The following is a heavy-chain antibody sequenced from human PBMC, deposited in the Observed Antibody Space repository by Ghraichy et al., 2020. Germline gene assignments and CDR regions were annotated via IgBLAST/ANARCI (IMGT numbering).Heavy chain of an antibody. CDR1: GFKFSSFG. Sequence: GESLNISCAASGFKFSSFGMHWVRQTPGKGLEWLTYIHVDGSITYYVDSVKGRFAISRDNSNNTLCLQMSSLSAEDTAVYYCAKDSVEERDFWSGDEDYWGQGTLVTGSA. CDR2: IHVDGSIT. CDR3: AKDSVEERDFWSGDEDY. V-gene: IGHV3-30*02. J-gene: IGHJ4*02. D-gene: IGHD3-3*01.